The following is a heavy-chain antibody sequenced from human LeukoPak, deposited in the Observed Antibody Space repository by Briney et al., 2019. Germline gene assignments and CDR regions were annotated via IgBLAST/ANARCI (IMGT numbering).Heavy chain of an antibody. CDR3: ARVEADGYNGNY. V-gene: IGHV3-21*01. Sequence: GGSLRLSCAASGFTFSSYSRNWVRQAPGKGLEWVSSISSSSSYIYYADSVKGRFTISRDNAKNSLYLQMNSLRAEDAAVYYCARVEADGYNGNYWGQGTLVTVSS. J-gene: IGHJ4*02. CDR2: ISSSSSYI. CDR1: GFTFSSYS. D-gene: IGHD5-24*01.